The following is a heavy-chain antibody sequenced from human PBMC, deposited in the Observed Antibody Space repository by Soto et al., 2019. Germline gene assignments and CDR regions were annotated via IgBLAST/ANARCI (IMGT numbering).Heavy chain of an antibody. D-gene: IGHD3-10*01. Sequence: QGQLVQSGAEVKKPGASVKVSCKASGYTFTSHGITWVRQAPGQGLEWMGWISAYKGRTDYAQRVQGRVTMTTDTSTSTAYMELRSLRYDDTAVYYCARGVINDAFDIWGQGTMVTVSS. J-gene: IGHJ3*02. CDR3: ARGVINDAFDI. CDR1: GYTFTSHG. V-gene: IGHV1-18*01. CDR2: ISAYKGRT.